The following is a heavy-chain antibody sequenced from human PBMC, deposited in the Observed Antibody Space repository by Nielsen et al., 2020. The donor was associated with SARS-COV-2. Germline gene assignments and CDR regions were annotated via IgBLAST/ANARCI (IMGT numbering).Heavy chain of an antibody. J-gene: IGHJ4*02. CDR1: GGSLSGYY. V-gene: IGHV4-34*10. CDR3: ARSYGDYVPFDY. CDR2: INHSGST. D-gene: IGHD4-17*01. Sequence: SETLSLTCAVYGGSLSGYYWTWIRQPPGKGLEWIGEINHSGSTNYNPSLKSRITISVDTSKNQFSLKLSSVTAADTAVYYCARSYGDYVPFDYWGQGTLVTVSS.